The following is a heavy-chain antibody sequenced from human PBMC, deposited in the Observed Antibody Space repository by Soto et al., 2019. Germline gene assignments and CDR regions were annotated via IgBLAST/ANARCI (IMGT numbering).Heavy chain of an antibody. CDR3: ASGIQLWLRRINNGYSG. D-gene: IGHD5-18*01. CDR2: IIPMFGTA. V-gene: IGHV1-69*12. Sequence: QVQLVQSGAEVKKPESSVKVSCKAPGGTFSTYAISWVRQAPGQGLEWMGGIIPMFGTANYAQRFQDRVTINADEATNTGYMGLSSLRSEDTAVYFCASGIQLWLRRINNGYSGWGQGTLVTVSS. J-gene: IGHJ4*02. CDR1: GGTFSTYA.